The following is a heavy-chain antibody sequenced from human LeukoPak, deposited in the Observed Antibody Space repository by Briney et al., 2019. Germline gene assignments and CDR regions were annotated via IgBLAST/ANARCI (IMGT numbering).Heavy chain of an antibody. J-gene: IGHJ3*02. CDR3: AKDGAGNYYHRSGYPHDAFDI. Sequence: NPGGSLRLSCAASGFTFSDFYMSWIRQAPGKGLEWVSYISNGGSTVDYADSVKGRFTIARDKAKNSLYLQMNSLRAEDTALYSCAKDGAGNYYHRSGYPHDAFDIWGQGTMVTVSS. CDR2: ISNGGSTV. D-gene: IGHD3-22*01. CDR1: GFTFSDFY. V-gene: IGHV3-11*01.